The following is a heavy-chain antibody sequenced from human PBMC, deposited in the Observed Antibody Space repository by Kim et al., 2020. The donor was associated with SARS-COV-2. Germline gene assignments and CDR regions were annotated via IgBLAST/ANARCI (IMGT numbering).Heavy chain of an antibody. CDR2: IRSKANSYAT. Sequence: GGSLRLPCAASGFTFSGSAMHWVRQASGKGLEWVGRIRSKANSYATAYAASVKGRFTISRDDSKNTAYLQMNSLKTEDTAVYYCTRHPTPPEGMVRGVIITSYYGMDVWGQGTTVTVSS. CDR1: GFTFSGSA. J-gene: IGHJ6*02. D-gene: IGHD3-10*01. CDR3: TRHPTPPEGMVRGVIITSYYGMDV. V-gene: IGHV3-73*01.